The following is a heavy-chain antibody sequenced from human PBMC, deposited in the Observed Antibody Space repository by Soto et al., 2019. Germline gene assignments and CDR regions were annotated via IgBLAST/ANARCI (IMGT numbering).Heavy chain of an antibody. CDR1: CGSIISYY. V-gene: IGHV4-59*01. Sequence: NPSETLSLTCTFSCGSIISYYWSWIRQPPGKGLEWIGYIYYSGSTNYNPSLKSRVTISVDTSKNQFSLKLSSVTAADTAVYYCARAIYYDFWSGYYSDYYYYGMDVWGQGTTVTVSS. J-gene: IGHJ6*02. CDR3: ARAIYYDFWSGYYSDYYYYGMDV. CDR2: IYYSGST. D-gene: IGHD3-3*01.